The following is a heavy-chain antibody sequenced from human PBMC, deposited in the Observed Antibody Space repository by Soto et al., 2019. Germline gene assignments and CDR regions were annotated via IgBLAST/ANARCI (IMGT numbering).Heavy chain of an antibody. D-gene: IGHD3-3*01. CDR1: GFTFSSYG. CDR2: ISYDGSNK. J-gene: IGHJ6*02. Sequence: QVQLVESGGGVVQPGRSLRLSCAASGFTFSSYGMHWVRQAPGKGLEWVAVISYDGSNKYYADSVKGRFTISRDNSKNTLYLQMNSLRAEDTAVYYCAKDRGAFGVVTRNYYYGMDVWGQGTTVTVSS. V-gene: IGHV3-30*18. CDR3: AKDRGAFGVVTRNYYYGMDV.